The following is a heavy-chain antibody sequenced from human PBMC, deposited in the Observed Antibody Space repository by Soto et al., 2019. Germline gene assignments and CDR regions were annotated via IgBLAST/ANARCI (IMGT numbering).Heavy chain of an antibody. Sequence: QVQLVESGGGVVQPGRSLRISCAASRFNFSSYGMHWVRQAPGKGLEWVAVIWYDGSNKYYADSVKGRFTISRDNSKKALYLQMNSLRAEDTAVYYCAIDSPSDYGTHGPFDYWGQGTLVTVSS. V-gene: IGHV3-33*01. D-gene: IGHD3-10*01. CDR3: AIDSPSDYGTHGPFDY. CDR1: RFNFSSYG. CDR2: IWYDGSNK. J-gene: IGHJ4*02.